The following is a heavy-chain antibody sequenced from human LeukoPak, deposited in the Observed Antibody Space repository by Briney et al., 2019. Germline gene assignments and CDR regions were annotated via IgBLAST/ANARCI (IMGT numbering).Heavy chain of an antibody. V-gene: IGHV1-3*01. CDR3: ARDSEAVAGLDW. Sequence: ASVKVSCKASGYTFTIYAMHWVRQAPGQRLEWMGWINAGNGNTKYSQKFQGRVTMTSDTSTSTIYMDLSSLKFEDTAVYYCARDSEAVAGLDWWGQGTLVTVSS. J-gene: IGHJ4*02. CDR2: INAGNGNT. CDR1: GYTFTIYA. D-gene: IGHD6-19*01.